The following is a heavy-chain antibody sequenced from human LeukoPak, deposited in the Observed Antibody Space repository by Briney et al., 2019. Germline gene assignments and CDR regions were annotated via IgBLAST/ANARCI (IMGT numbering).Heavy chain of an antibody. CDR1: GGSFSGYY. Sequence: KPSETLSLTCAVYGGSFSGYYWSWIRQPPGKGLEWIGEINHSGSTNYNPSLKSRVTISVDTSKNQFSLKLSSVTAADTAVYYCARHVRRLRYFDWLSYFDYWGQGTLVTVSS. CDR2: INHSGST. J-gene: IGHJ4*02. V-gene: IGHV4-34*01. CDR3: ARHVRRLRYFDWLSYFDY. D-gene: IGHD3-9*01.